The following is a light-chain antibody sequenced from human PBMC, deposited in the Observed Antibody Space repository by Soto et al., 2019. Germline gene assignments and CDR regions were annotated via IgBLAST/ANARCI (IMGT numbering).Light chain of an antibody. CDR3: QKYDIAPRT. Sequence: DIQMTQSPSSLSSSVGDRVTITCRASQDINNYLAWYQQRPGKVPKLLIYAASTLQSGVPSRFSGSGSGTDFTLTNSRLQPEDVATYYCQKYDIAPRTFGGGTKVEIK. V-gene: IGKV1-27*01. J-gene: IGKJ4*01. CDR1: QDINNY. CDR2: AAS.